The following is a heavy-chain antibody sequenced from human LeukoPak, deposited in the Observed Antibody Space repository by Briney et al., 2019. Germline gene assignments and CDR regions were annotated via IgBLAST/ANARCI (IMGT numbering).Heavy chain of an antibody. J-gene: IGHJ4*02. D-gene: IGHD6-19*01. CDR1: GGFISSYY. V-gene: IGHV4-59*01. Sequence: SETLSLTCTVSGGFISSYYWSWIRQPPGKGLEWIGYIYYSGSTNYNPSLKSRVTISVDTSKNQFSLKLSSVTAADTAVYYCARGTYSSGWYGYYFDYWGQGTLVTVSS. CDR2: IYYSGST. CDR3: ARGTYSSGWYGYYFDY.